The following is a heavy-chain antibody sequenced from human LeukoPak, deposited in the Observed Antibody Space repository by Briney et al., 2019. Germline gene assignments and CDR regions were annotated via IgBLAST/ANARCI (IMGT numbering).Heavy chain of an antibody. CDR1: GGSISPYY. CDR2: IYHSGSI. CDR3: ARGGGFDMGGYYFDY. J-gene: IGHJ4*02. D-gene: IGHD5-12*01. Sequence: SETLSLTCTVSGGSISPYYWTWIRQPPGKGLEWIGYIYHSGSINYNPSLKSRVTISVDTSKNQFSLNLSSVTAADTAVYYCARGGGFDMGGYYFDYWGQGTLVTVSS. V-gene: IGHV4-59*01.